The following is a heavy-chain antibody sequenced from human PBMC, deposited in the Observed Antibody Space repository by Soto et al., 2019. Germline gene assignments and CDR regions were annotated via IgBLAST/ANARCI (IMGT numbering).Heavy chain of an antibody. D-gene: IGHD2-21*02. Sequence: SDTLSLTCTVFGHSITGYHWRWIQYPPGKGLEWIGYMYNTGSTVYNPSFKSRVTISVDTSKNQFSLKLNSVTAADTAVYYCARDLWGYCGTDCYPLDVWGQGTTVT. CDR1: GHSITGYH. CDR2: MYNTGST. V-gene: IGHV4-59*01. CDR3: ARDLWGYCGTDCYPLDV. J-gene: IGHJ6*02.